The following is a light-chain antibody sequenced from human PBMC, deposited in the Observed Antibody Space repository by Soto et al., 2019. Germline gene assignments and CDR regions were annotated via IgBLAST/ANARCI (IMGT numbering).Light chain of an antibody. V-gene: IGLV2-8*01. Sequence: QSVLTQPPSASWSPGQSVSISCTGTSSDVGGYNYVSWYQQHPGKAPKLMIYEVNKRPSGVPDRFSGSKSGNTASLTVSGLPADDEADYYCSSYAGSTNVFGTGTKVTVL. CDR3: SSYAGSTNV. CDR2: EVN. J-gene: IGLJ1*01. CDR1: SSDVGGYNY.